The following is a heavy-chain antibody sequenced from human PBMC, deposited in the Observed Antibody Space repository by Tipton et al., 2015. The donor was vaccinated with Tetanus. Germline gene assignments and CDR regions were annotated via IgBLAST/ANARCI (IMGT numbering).Heavy chain of an antibody. D-gene: IGHD3-22*01. V-gene: IGHV4-31*03. CDR1: GGSISSGGYY. CDR2: IYYSGST. Sequence: TLSLTCTVSGGSISSGGYYWSWIRQHPGTGLEWIGYIYYSGSTYYNPSLKSRVTISVDTSKNQFSLKLSSVTAADTAVYYCARDGIRREVITDWYFDLWGRGTRVTVSS. CDR3: ARDGIRREVITDWYFDL. J-gene: IGHJ2*01.